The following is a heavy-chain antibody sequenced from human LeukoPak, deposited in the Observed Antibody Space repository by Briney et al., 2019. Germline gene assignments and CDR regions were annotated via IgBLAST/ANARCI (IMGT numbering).Heavy chain of an antibody. CDR1: GFTVSSNY. CDR3: ARSSAGSWYTDAFDI. V-gene: IGHV3-66*01. CDR2: IYSGVSI. J-gene: IGHJ3*02. Sequence: GGSLRLSCAASGFTVSSNYMSWVRQAPGKGLEWVSVIYSGVSIYYADSVKGRFTISRDNSKNTLYLQMNSLRAEDTAVYYCARSSAGSWYTDAFDIWGQGTMVTVSS. D-gene: IGHD6-13*01.